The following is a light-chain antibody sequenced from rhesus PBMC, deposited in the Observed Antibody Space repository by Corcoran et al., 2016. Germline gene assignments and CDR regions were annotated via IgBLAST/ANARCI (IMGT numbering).Light chain of an antibody. V-gene: IGKV3-53*01. CDR1: QSVSSY. CDR3: QKYSSSPRT. Sequence: QVILTQSPATLSLSPGERATLSCRASQSVSSYLAWYQQKPGQAPRILIYGASTRATGLPDRFRGSGSGTEFNLTISSLEPEDFAVYYCQKYSSSPRTFGQGTKVEIK. J-gene: IGKJ1*01. CDR2: GAS.